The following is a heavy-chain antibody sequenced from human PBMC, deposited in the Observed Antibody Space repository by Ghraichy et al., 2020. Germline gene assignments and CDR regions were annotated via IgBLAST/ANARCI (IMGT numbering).Heavy chain of an antibody. CDR2: IYHSGST. CDR1: GGSISSSNW. Sequence: SETLSLTCAVSGGSISSSNWWSWVRQPPGKGLEWIGEIYHSGSTNYNPSLKSRVTISVDKSKNQFSLKLSSVTAADTAVYYCARLRAESSGYYYGFDYWGQGTLVTVSS. CDR3: ARLRAESSGYYYGFDY. J-gene: IGHJ4*02. D-gene: IGHD3-22*01. V-gene: IGHV4-4*02.